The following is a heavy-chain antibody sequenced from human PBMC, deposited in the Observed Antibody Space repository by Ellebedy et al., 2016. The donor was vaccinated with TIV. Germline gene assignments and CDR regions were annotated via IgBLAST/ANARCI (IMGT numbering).Heavy chain of an antibody. CDR2: MNPNSGYT. Sequence: ASVKVSCXASGYTFTSSDINWVRQATGQGLEWMAWMNPNSGYTGYAQKFQGRVTMTTDTATATAYMDLRSLTSDDTAVYYCARDTEGIPTVTSIDYYYYGMDVWGQGTTVTVSS. V-gene: IGHV1-8*01. CDR1: GYTFTSSD. D-gene: IGHD4-11*01. J-gene: IGHJ6*02. CDR3: ARDTEGIPTVTSIDYYYYGMDV.